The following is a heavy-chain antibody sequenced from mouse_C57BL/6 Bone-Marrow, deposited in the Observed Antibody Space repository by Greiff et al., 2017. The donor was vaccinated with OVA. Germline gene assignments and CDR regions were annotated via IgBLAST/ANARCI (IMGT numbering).Heavy chain of an antibody. V-gene: IGHV7-3*01. Sequence: VQRVESGGGLVQPGDSLSLSCAASGFTFTNYYMSWVRQPPGKALEWLAFIRNKPNGSTTEYSASVKGRFTISRDNSQSILYLQMNALRAEDSATYYCARYKGRVAVDYFDYWGQGTALTVSS. D-gene: IGHD1-1*01. CDR1: GFTFTNYY. CDR3: ARYKGRVAVDYFDY. CDR2: IRNKPNGSTT. J-gene: IGHJ2*01.